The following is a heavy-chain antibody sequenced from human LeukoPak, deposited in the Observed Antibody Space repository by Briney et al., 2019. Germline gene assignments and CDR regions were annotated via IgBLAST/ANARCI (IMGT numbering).Heavy chain of an antibody. CDR1: GFTFSRYS. D-gene: IGHD3-10*01. V-gene: IGHV3-48*01. CDR3: ARDLWFGDPLVKD. CDR2: ISSSRSTI. J-gene: IGHJ4*02. Sequence: GGSLRLSCAASGFTFSRYSMNWVRQAPGKGLEWISYISSSRSTIYYADSVKGRFTISRDNAKNSLYLQMNSLRAEDTAVYYCARDLWFGDPLVKDWGQGTLVTVSS.